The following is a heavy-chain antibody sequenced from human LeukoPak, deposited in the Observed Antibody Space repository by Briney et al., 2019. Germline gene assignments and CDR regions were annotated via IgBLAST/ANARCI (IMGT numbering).Heavy chain of an antibody. J-gene: IGHJ4*02. Sequence: PGRSLRLSCTASGFTFGDYAMNWVRQAPGKGLEWVGLIRGKAYGGTTEYAASVKGRFIISRDDSKSIAYLQMHSLKTEDTAVYYCTRDGVPYCRGGNCYLVGWGQGTLVTVSS. CDR1: GFTFGDYA. D-gene: IGHD2-15*01. V-gene: IGHV3-49*04. CDR3: TRDGVPYCRGGNCYLVG. CDR2: IRGKAYGGTT.